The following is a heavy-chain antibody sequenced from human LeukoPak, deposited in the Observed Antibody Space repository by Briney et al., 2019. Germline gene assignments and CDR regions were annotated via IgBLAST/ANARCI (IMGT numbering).Heavy chain of an antibody. D-gene: IGHD3-16*02. CDR3: AREEGAIGENWFDP. CDR1: GFTFSSYW. J-gene: IGHJ5*02. V-gene: IGHV3-7*01. Sequence: GGSLRLSCAASGFTFSSYWMSWVRQAPGKGLEWVANIKQDESERYYVDSVKGRFTISRDNAKNSLYLQMNSLRAEDTAVYYWAREEGAIGENWFDPLGQGTLVTVSS. CDR2: IKQDESER.